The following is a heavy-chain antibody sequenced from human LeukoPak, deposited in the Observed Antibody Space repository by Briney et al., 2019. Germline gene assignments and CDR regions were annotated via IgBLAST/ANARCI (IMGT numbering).Heavy chain of an antibody. CDR3: ARDGGYDNHYFYYYMDV. D-gene: IGHD5-12*01. CDR1: GFAFSGYS. V-gene: IGHV3-21*01. Sequence: GGSLSLSCAASGFAFSGYSMNWVRQAPGKGLEWVSSISSSTSYIYYADSVKGRFTISRDSAKNSLYLQRNSLRPEDTAVYYCARDGGYDNHYFYYYMDVWGKGTTVTVSS. J-gene: IGHJ6*03. CDR2: ISSSTSYI.